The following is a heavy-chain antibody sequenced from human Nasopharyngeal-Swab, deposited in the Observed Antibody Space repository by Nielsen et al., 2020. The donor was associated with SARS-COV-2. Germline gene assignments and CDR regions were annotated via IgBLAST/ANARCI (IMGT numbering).Heavy chain of an antibody. CDR3: ARQLVGATGYDY. J-gene: IGHJ4*02. CDR2: IYYSGST. CDR1: GGSISSSNYY. V-gene: IGHV4-39*01. D-gene: IGHD1-26*01. Sequence: GSLRLSCTVSGGSISSSNYYWGWIRQPPGKGPEWIGSIYYSGSTYYNPSLKSRVTISVDTSKNQFSLKLSSVAAADTAVYYCARQLVGATGYDYWGQGTLVTVSS.